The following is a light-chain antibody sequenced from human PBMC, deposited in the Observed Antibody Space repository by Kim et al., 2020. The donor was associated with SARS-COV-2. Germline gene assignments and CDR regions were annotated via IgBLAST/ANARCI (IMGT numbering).Light chain of an antibody. J-gene: IGLJ2*01. CDR3: QVWDTSSEQMV. CDR2: HDT. CDR1: NVGGRS. V-gene: IGLV3-21*02. Sequence: PGQTARIISGGNNVGGRSVHWYQQRPGQAPMLLLYHDTVRPSGIPERFSGSNSGNTATLTISRVEAGDEADYYCQVWDTSSEQMVFGGGTQLTVL.